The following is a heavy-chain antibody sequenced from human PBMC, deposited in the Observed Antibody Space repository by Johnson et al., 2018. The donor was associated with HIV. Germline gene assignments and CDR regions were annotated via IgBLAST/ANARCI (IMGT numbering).Heavy chain of an antibody. CDR2: ISSGGNSI. Sequence: QVQLVESGGGLVKPGGSLRLSCAASGFTFSDYYMSWIRQAPGKGLEWVSYISSGGNSIYYADSVKGRFTISRDNARNSLYLQMNSLRAEDTAVYFWAGGCGGDGAHQEALDIWGQGTMVTVSS. J-gene: IGHJ3*02. CDR1: GFTFSDYY. V-gene: IGHV3-11*01. CDR3: AGGCGGDGAHQEALDI. D-gene: IGHD2-21*02.